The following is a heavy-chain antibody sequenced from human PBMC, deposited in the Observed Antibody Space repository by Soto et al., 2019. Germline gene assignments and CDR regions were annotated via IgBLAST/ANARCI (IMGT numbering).Heavy chain of an antibody. CDR1: GGSISSGNYC. CDR2: IHYSGSS. Sequence: SETLSLTCTVSGGSISSGNYCWSWICQPPGKGLEWIGFIHYSGSSYYNPSLKSRVTISVDTSKNQFSLKLDSVTAADTAVYYCARDLDTATYFDYWGHGTLVTVSS. V-gene: IGHV4-30-4*01. CDR3: ARDLDTATYFDY. D-gene: IGHD5-18*01. J-gene: IGHJ4*01.